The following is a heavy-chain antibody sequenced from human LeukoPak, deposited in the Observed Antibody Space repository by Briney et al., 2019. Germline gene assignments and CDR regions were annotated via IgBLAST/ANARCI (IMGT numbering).Heavy chain of an antibody. CDR3: ARSYYYYYMDV. Sequence: GGSLRLSCAGSGFTFSMYEMNWVRQAPGKGPEWVSYISSGGSTISYADSVKGRFTISRDNAKNSLYLQMNSLRAEDTAVYYCARSYYYYYMDVWGKGTTVTVSS. CDR2: ISSGGSTI. V-gene: IGHV3-48*03. CDR1: GFTFSMYE. J-gene: IGHJ6*03.